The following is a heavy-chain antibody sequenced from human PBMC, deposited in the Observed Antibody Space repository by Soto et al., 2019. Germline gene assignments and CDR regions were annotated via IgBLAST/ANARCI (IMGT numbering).Heavy chain of an antibody. D-gene: IGHD3-22*01. CDR2: IIPIFGTA. V-gene: IGHV1-69*06. CDR3: ARDGAKYYDSSGYYWDAFDI. J-gene: IGHJ3*02. Sequence: SVKVSCKASGGTFSSYAISWVRQAPGQGLEWMGGIIPIFGTANYAQKFQGRVTITADKSTSTAYTELSSLRSEDTAVYYCARDGAKYYDSSGYYWDAFDIWGQGTMVTVSS. CDR1: GGTFSSYA.